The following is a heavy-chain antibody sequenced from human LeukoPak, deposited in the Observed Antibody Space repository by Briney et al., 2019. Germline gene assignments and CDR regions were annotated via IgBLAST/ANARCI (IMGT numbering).Heavy chain of an antibody. CDR1: GGSISSSSYY. CDR2: IYYSGST. D-gene: IGHD2-2*02. J-gene: IGHJ6*03. CDR3: ARLPTIPKKYYYYYYMDV. V-gene: IGHV4-39*01. Sequence: KPSETLSLTCTVSGGSISSSSYYWGWIRQPPGKGLEWIGSIYYSGSTYYNPSLKSRVTISVDTSKNQFSLKLSSVTAADTAVYYCARLPTIPKKYYYYYYMDVWGKGTTVTVSS.